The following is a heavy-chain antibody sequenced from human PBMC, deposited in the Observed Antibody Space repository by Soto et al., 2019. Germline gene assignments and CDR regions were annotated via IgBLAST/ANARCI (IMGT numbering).Heavy chain of an antibody. CDR2: IHYSGST. CDR1: CHSVHICTYY. D-gene: IGHD6-19*01. Sequence: SDTLSLTCTVPCHSVHICTYYWILIRQPPGKGLEWIGFIHYSGSTNYNPSLKSRVTMSVDTSKNQFSLEVSSVTAADTAVYYCAIAPVRQLTYTGGWYYFDQWGQGTLVTVS. J-gene: IGHJ4*02. V-gene: IGHV4-61*01. CDR3: AIAPVRQLTYTGGWYYFDQ.